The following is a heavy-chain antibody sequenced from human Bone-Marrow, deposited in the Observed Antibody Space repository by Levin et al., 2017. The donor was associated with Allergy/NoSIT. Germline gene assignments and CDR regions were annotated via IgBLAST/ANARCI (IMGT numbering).Heavy chain of an antibody. V-gene: IGHV4-59*12. J-gene: IGHJ4*02. Sequence: SQTLSLTCTVSGGSIRSYYWGWIRQPPGKGLEWIGHIYDSATTNYDPSLKSRVTISLDTSKNQVSLKLTSVTAADTAVYYCAREGSDCTGGSCYGNWGQGTLVTVSS. CDR3: AREGSDCTGGSCYGN. CDR2: IYDSATT. CDR1: GGSIRSYY. D-gene: IGHD2-15*01.